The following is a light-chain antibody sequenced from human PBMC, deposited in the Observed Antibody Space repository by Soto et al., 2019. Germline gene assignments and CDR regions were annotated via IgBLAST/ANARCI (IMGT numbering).Light chain of an antibody. V-gene: IGKV1-39*01. CDR2: FVS. CDR3: QQTYSTPWT. Sequence: DIQMTQSPSSLSASVGDRVTITCRASQSISSYLNWYQQKPGKAPKLLIYFVSNLQSGVPSRLSGSGSGTDFTLTISSLQPEDSATYYCQQTYSTPWTFGQGTKVEIK. J-gene: IGKJ1*01. CDR1: QSISSY.